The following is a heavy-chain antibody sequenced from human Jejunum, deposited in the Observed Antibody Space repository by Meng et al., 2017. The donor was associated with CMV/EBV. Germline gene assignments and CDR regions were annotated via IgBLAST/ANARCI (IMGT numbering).Heavy chain of an antibody. D-gene: IGHD3-9*01. J-gene: IGHJ3*02. CDR3: ASQNSLHFDWLLSGFDI. CDR2: IYYSGST. V-gene: IGHV4-39*01. Sequence: SYYRGWIRQPPGKRLEWIGNIYYSGSTYYNPSLKSRVTISVDTSKNQFSLTLSSVTAADTAVYYCASQNSLHFDWLLSGFDIWGQGTMVTVSS. CDR1: SYY.